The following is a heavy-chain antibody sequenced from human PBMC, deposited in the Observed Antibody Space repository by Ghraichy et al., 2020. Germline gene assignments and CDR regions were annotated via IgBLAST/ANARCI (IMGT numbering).Heavy chain of an antibody. D-gene: IGHD1-26*01. V-gene: IGHV1-8*01. CDR2: MNPNSGNT. CDR3: ARGGVGATMFVFYYYGMDV. CDR1: GYTFTSYD. Sequence: ASVKVSCKASGYTFTSYDINWVRQATGQGLEWMGWMNPNSGNTGYAQKFQGRVTMTRNTSISTAYMELSSLRSEDTAVYYCARGGVGATMFVFYYYGMDVWGQGTTVTVSS. J-gene: IGHJ6*02.